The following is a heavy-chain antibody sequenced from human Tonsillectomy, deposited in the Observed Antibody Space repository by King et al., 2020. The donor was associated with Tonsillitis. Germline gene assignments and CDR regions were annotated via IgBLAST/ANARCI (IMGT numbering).Heavy chain of an antibody. Sequence: VQLVESGGGLVQPGGSLRLSCAASGLTFTNYAGTWVRQAPGKGLEWVSQISGSGGSTYYAESVKGRFTISRDNSKNTVFLQVSTLRVADTAVYYGALNRGGIYSADFDYWGQGILVTVSS. D-gene: IGHD1-26*01. CDR1: GLTFTNYA. J-gene: IGHJ4*02. V-gene: IGHV3-23*04. CDR3: ALNRGGIYSADFDY. CDR2: ISGSGGST.